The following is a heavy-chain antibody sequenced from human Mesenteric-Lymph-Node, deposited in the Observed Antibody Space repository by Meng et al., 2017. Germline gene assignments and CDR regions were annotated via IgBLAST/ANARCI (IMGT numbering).Heavy chain of an antibody. CDR2: TSYVGTKE. CDR1: GFTFSSYD. J-gene: IGHJ3*02. Sequence: GESLKISCAASGFTFSSYDMHWVRQAPGKGLEWVAVTSYVGTKEYYGDSMWGRFTISRDNSKNTLYLQMNSLRAEDTAVYYCAREPGIAVAGTLGAFDIWGQGTMVTVSS. D-gene: IGHD6-19*01. CDR3: AREPGIAVAGTLGAFDI. V-gene: IGHV3-30*01.